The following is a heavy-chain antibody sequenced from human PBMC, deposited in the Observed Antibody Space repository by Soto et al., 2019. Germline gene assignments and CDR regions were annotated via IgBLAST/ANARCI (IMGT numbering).Heavy chain of an antibody. CDR1: GFTFRSYA. D-gene: IGHD4-17*01. V-gene: IGHV3-23*01. Sequence: PGGSLILSYAASGFTFRSYAMSWVRQAPGKGLEWVSAISGSGGSTYYADSVKGRFTISRDNSKNTLYLQMNSLRAEDTAVYYCAKDDVSGLRSPWDYFDYWGQGTLVTVSS. J-gene: IGHJ4*02. CDR3: AKDDVSGLRSPWDYFDY. CDR2: ISGSGGST.